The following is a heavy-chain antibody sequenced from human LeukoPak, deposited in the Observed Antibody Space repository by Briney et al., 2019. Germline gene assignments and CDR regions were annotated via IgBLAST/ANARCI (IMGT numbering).Heavy chain of an antibody. D-gene: IGHD4-17*01. CDR3: ARSPMTTVTYWYFDL. CDR1: GGSISSSSYY. CDR2: IYYSGST. J-gene: IGHJ2*01. Sequence: SETLSLTCTVSGGSISSSSYYWSWIRQPPGKGLEWIGYIYYSGSTNYNPSLKSRVTISVDTSKNQFSLKLSSVTAADTAVYYCARSPMTTVTYWYFDLWGRGTLVTVSS. V-gene: IGHV4-61*01.